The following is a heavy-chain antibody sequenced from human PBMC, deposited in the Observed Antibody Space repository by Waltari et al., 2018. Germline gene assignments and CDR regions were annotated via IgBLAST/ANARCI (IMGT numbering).Heavy chain of an antibody. Sequence: EVQVVESGGGLVQPGGSLRLSCAASRFTVSRYWMHWVRQAPGKGLVWVQRSNPDGNTITYADSVGRRFTISRDSARNTLYLQMNSLRADDTAVYYCVRDFGGNLDSWGQGTLVTVSS. D-gene: IGHD2-15*01. J-gene: IGHJ4*02. V-gene: IGHV3-74*01. CDR2: SNPDGNTI. CDR3: VRDFGGNLDS. CDR1: RFTVSRYW.